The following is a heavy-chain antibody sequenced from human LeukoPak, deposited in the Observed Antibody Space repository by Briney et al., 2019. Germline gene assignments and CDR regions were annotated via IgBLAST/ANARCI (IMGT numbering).Heavy chain of an antibody. V-gene: IGHV3-23*01. J-gene: IGHJ4*02. CDR2: ITGNGGNT. Sequence: GGSLRLSCAASGFTFSSYGMSWVRQAPGKGLEWVSAITGNGGNTFYADSVKGRFTISRDNSKNTLYLQMNSLRAEDTAVYYCAKLRVSDSSGYYWDYWGQGTLVTVSS. D-gene: IGHD3-22*01. CDR3: AKLRVSDSSGYYWDY. CDR1: GFTFSSYG.